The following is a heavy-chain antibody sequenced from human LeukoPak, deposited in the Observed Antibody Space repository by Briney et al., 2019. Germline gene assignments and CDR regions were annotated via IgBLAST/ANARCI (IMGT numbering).Heavy chain of an antibody. V-gene: IGHV4-34*01. J-gene: IGHJ4*02. CDR2: INHSGST. D-gene: IGHD5-18*01. Sequence: SETLSLTCAVYGGSFSGYYWSWIRQPPGKGLEWIGEINHSGSTNYNPSLKSRVTISVDTSKNQFSLKLSSVTAADTAVYYCARESPTHTAMVPDYWGQGTLVTVSS. CDR3: ARESPTHTAMVPDY. CDR1: GGSFSGYY.